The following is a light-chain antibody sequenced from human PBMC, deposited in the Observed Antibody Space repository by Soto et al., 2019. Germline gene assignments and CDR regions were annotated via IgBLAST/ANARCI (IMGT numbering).Light chain of an antibody. CDR1: QSVRSTY. V-gene: IGKV3-20*01. Sequence: EVVLTQSPGTLSLSPGERATLSCRASQSVRSTYLAWYQQKPGQAPRLLIYGASKRQRGVPDRFSGGGSETAFTLTISSLEPGELAVYYCQQFSGSVTFGRGPRVDIK. J-gene: IGKJ4*01. CDR3: QQFSGSVT. CDR2: GAS.